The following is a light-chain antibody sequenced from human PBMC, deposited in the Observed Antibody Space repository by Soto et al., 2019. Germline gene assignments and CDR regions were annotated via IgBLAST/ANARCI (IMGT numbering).Light chain of an antibody. V-gene: IGKV3-15*01. Sequence: EVVLTQSPATLSVSPGAIVTVSCRASQSVSSNLAWYQQKPGQAPRLLLYGASTRATGVPARFSGSGSGTEFTLTIGNLQSEDFAVYSCQQYYKWPLTFGQGTKVDI. CDR3: QQYYKWPLT. CDR1: QSVSSN. CDR2: GAS. J-gene: IGKJ1*01.